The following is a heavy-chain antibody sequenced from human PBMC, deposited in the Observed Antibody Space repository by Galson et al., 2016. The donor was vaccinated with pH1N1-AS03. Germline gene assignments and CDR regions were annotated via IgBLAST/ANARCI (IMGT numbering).Heavy chain of an antibody. CDR3: ARPKKGGNSQVNVFDL. CDR1: GFTFSTYG. Sequence: SLRLSCAASGFTFSTYGMNWVRQAPGKGLEWVSSISRSSSYTYYADSVEGRFTISRDNAENSLYLKMNSLRDEDTAVYYCARPKKGGNSQVNVFDLWGQGTMVTVSS. D-gene: IGHD4-23*01. CDR2: ISRSSSYT. V-gene: IGHV3-21*01. J-gene: IGHJ3*01.